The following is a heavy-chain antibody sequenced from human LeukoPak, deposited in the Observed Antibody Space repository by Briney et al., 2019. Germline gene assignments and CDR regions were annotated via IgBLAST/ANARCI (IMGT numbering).Heavy chain of an antibody. V-gene: IGHV3-53*01. CDR1: GFTVSTNY. Sequence: GGSLRLSCAASGFTVSTNYMCWVRQDPGKGLEWVSIIHPDGYTHYADSVKGRFTISRDNSKNTLYLQMNSLRAEDTAVYYCAKGGGDYTYYKFDYWGQGTLVTVSS. CDR2: IHPDGYT. J-gene: IGHJ4*02. D-gene: IGHD4-17*01. CDR3: AKGGGDYTYYKFDY.